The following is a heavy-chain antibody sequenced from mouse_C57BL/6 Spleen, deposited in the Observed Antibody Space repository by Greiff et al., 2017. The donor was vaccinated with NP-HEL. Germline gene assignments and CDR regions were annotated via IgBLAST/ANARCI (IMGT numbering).Heavy chain of an antibody. J-gene: IGHJ4*01. Sequence: QVQLQQPGAELVKPGASVKMSCKASGYTFTSYWITWVKQRPGQGLEWIGDIYPGSGSTNYTEKFKSKATLTVDTSSSTAYMQRSSRTSEDAAVYYGARAGTGDAMDYWGQGTSVTVSS. V-gene: IGHV1-55*01. CDR1: GYTFTSYW. CDR2: IYPGSGST. D-gene: IGHD4-1*01. CDR3: ARAGTGDAMDY.